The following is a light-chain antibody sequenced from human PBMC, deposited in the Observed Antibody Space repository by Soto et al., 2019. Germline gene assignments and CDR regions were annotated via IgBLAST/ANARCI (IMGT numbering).Light chain of an antibody. CDR2: GVT. J-gene: IGLJ1*01. Sequence: QSVLTQPPSASGSPGQSVTFSCTGTSSDVGRYNYVSWYQQHPGKAPKLLIYGVTRRPSGVPDRFSGSKSGNTASLTVSGLQDEDEGYYYCSSYAGSNIYVFGNGTKVTVL. V-gene: IGLV2-8*01. CDR1: SSDVGRYNY. CDR3: SSYAGSNIYV.